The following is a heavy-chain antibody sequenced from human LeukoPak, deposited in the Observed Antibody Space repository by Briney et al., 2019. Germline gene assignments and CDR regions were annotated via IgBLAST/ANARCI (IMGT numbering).Heavy chain of an antibody. Sequence: PGGSLRLSCAPSGFTSGDSAMHGVPQASGKGLEWVGRIRSKANSYATVYAASVKGRFAISRDDSKNTAYLQMNSLKTEDTAVYYCARHCGGDCFLDYWGQGTLVTVSS. CDR2: IRSKANSYAT. CDR3: ARHCGGDCFLDY. V-gene: IGHV3-73*01. D-gene: IGHD2-21*02. J-gene: IGHJ4*02. CDR1: GFTSGDSA.